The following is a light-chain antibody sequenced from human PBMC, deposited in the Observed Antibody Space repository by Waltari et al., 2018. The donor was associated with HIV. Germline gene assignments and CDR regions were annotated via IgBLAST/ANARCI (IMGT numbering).Light chain of an antibody. V-gene: IGLV2-14*01. J-gene: IGLJ2*01. CDR2: EVS. CDR3: SSYTSSSTLVV. Sequence: QSALTQPASVSGPPGQSITISCTGTSSDVGGYNYVSWYQQHPGKAPKLMIYEVSNRPSGVSNRFSGSKSGNTASLTSSGLQAEDEADYYCSSYTSSSTLVVFGGGTKLTVL. CDR1: SSDVGGYNY.